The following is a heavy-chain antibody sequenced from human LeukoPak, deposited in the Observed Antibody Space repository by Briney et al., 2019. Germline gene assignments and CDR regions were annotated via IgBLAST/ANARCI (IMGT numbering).Heavy chain of an antibody. CDR3: ASGRLVSTAESDFDY. V-gene: IGHV1-2*02. Sequence: ASVKVSCKASGYTFTGYYMHWVRRAPGQGLEWMGWINPNSGGTNYAQKFQGRVTMTRDTSISTAYMELSRLRSDDTAMYYCASGRLVSTAESDFDYWGQGTLVTVSS. D-gene: IGHD5/OR15-5a*01. J-gene: IGHJ4*02. CDR1: GYTFTGYY. CDR2: INPNSGGT.